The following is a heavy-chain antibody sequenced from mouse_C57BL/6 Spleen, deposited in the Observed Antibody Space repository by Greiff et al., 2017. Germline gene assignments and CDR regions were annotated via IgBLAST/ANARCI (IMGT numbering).Heavy chain of an antibody. CDR3: ARSDGNLFDY. Sequence: QVQLQQSGPELVKPGASVKISCKASGYAFSSSWMNWVKQRPGKGLEWIGRIYPGDGDTNYNGKFKGKATLTADKSSSTAYMQLRSLTSEDSAVYVCARSDGNLFDYWGQGTTLTVSS. V-gene: IGHV1-82*01. CDR2: IYPGDGDT. D-gene: IGHD2-1*01. CDR1: GYAFSSSW. J-gene: IGHJ2*01.